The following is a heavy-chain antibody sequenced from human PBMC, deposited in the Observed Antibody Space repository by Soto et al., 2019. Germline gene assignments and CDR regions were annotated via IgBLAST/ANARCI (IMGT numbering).Heavy chain of an antibody. J-gene: IGHJ6*02. CDR3: AKAAPTYYYYYYGMDV. V-gene: IGHV3-30*18. CDR1: GFTFSSYG. CDR2: ISYDGSNK. Sequence: GGSLRLSCAASGFTFSSYGVHWVRQAPGKGLEWVAVISYDGSNKYYADSVKGRFTISRDNSKNTLYLQMNSLRAEDTAVYYCAKAAPTYYYYYYGMDVWGQGTTVTVSS.